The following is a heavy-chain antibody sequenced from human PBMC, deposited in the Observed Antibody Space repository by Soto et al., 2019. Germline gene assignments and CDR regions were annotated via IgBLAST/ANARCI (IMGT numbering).Heavy chain of an antibody. J-gene: IGHJ4*02. D-gene: IGHD3-3*01. CDR1: GFTFSSYA. V-gene: IGHV3-23*01. CDR3: GKDLFWECFFFPDS. CDR2: ISGSGGST. Sequence: PGGSLRLSCAASGFTFSSYAMSWVRQAPGKGLEWVSTISGSGGSTYYADSVKGRFTISRDNSKNTLYLQMNSLRAEDTAVYYWGKDLFWECFFFPDSGGQGPWAPVS.